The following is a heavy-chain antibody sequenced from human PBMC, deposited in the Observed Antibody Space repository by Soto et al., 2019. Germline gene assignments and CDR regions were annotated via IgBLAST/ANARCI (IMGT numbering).Heavy chain of an antibody. CDR2: IYWNDDK. V-gene: IGHV2-5*01. CDR1: GFSLSTSGVG. D-gene: IGHD6-19*01. CDR3: AQRRISIVVGTKEGFDY. Sequence: QITLKESGPTLVKPTQTLTLTCTFSGFSLSTSGVGVGWFRQPPGKALEWLALIYWNDDKLYSPSLKNRLTITKDTSKNELVLTMTNIYPVDTATYYGAQRRISIVVGTKEGFDYWGQGTLGTVSS. J-gene: IGHJ4*02.